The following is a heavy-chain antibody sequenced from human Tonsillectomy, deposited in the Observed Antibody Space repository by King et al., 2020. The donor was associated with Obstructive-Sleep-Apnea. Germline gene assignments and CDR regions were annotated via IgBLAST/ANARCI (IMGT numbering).Heavy chain of an antibody. CDR1: GFTFSSYA. D-gene: IGHD3-9*01. CDR3: AKMSPHILTGYSH. J-gene: IGHJ4*02. V-gene: IGHV3-23*04. Sequence: VQLVESGGGLEQPGGSLRLSCAASGFTFSSYAMSWGRQVPGKGLEWVSAISGSGGSTNYADSVKGRFTISRDNSKNTLYLKMNSLRAEDTAVYYCAKMSPHILTGYSHWGQGTLVTVSS. CDR2: ISGSGGST.